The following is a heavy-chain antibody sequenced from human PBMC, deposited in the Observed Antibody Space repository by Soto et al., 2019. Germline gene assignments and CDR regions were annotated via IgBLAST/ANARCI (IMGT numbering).Heavy chain of an antibody. V-gene: IGHV1-8*01. CDR3: ARGRTITMVRGVIYY. D-gene: IGHD3-10*01. Sequence: QVQLVQSGAEVKKPGASVKVSCKASGYTFTSYDINWVRQATGQGLEWMGWMNPNSGNTGYAQKFQGRVTMTRNTSRSTAYIELSSLRSEDTAVYYCARGRTITMVRGVIYYWGQGTLVTVSS. J-gene: IGHJ4*02. CDR1: GYTFTSYD. CDR2: MNPNSGNT.